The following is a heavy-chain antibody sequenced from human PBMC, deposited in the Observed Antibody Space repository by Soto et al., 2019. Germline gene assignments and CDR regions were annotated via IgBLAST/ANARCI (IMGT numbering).Heavy chain of an antibody. CDR2: ISGSGGST. CDR1: GFPFSIYA. V-gene: IGHV3-23*01. Sequence: HPGGSLRLSCAASGFPFSIYAMSWVRQAPGKGLEWVSAISGSGGSTYYADSVKGRFTISRDNSKNTLYLQMNSLRAEDTALYYCAKDVCSGSTTSCYTRLDFWGQGALVTVSS. CDR3: AKDVCSGSTTSCYTRLDF. J-gene: IGHJ4*02. D-gene: IGHD2-2*02.